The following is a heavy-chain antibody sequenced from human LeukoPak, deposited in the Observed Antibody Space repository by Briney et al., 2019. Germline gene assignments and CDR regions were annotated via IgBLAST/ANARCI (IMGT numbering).Heavy chain of an antibody. CDR1: GFTFSSYG. CDR2: IRYDGSNK. CDR3: ARVTYYYDSSRGIDAFDI. J-gene: IGHJ3*02. Sequence: GGSLRLSCAASGFTFSSYGMHWVRQAPGKGLEWVAFIRYDGSNKYYADSVKGRFTISRDNSKNMLYLQMNSLRAEDTAVYYCARVTYYYDSSRGIDAFDIWGQGTMVTVSS. D-gene: IGHD3-22*01. V-gene: IGHV3-30*02.